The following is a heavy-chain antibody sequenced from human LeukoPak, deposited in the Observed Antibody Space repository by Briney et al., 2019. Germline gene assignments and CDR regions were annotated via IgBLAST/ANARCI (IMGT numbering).Heavy chain of an antibody. Sequence: GGSLRLSCVVSGFTFDEYSMQWVRQAPGKGREWVSVIEWNGGRTYYADSVKGRFTISRDNKKKSLYLQMNSLRTEDTAFYYCGKDIEHYDFWSGFEYRGQGTLVTVSS. CDR2: IEWNGGRT. V-gene: IGHV3-43*01. CDR1: GFTFDEYS. CDR3: GKDIEHYDFWSGFEY. J-gene: IGHJ4*02. D-gene: IGHD3-3*01.